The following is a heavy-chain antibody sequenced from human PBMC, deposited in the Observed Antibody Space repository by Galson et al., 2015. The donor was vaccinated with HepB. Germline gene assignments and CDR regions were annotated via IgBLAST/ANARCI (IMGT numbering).Heavy chain of an antibody. CDR1: GFTFRSYG. V-gene: IGHV3-30*18. CDR2: ISYDGSNK. Sequence: SLRLSCAASGFTFRSYGMHWARQSPGTGLEWVATISYDGSNKYYADSVKGRFTISRDNSKKTLYLDMHSLRVEDAALYYCVKVYSAYDQRDHWGQGTLVTVSS. J-gene: IGHJ4*02. CDR3: VKVYSAYDQRDH. D-gene: IGHD5-12*01.